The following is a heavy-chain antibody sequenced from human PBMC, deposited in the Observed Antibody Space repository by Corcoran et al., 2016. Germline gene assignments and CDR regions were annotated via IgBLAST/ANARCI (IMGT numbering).Heavy chain of an antibody. D-gene: IGHD1-7*01. CDR1: GYTFTSYG. V-gene: IGHV1-18*01. J-gene: IGHJ5*02. CDR3: ARDRGHNWNYEGWFDP. CDR2: ISAYNGNT. Sequence: QVQLVQSGAEVKKPGASVKVSCKASGYTFTSYGISWVRQAPGQGLEGMGWISAYNGNTNYAQKRQGRVTMTTDTSTSTAYMELRSLRSDDTAVYYGARDRGHNWNYEGWFDPWGQGTLVTVSS.